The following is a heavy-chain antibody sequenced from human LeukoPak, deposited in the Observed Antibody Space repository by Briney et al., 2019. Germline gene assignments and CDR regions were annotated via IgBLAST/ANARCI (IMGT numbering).Heavy chain of an antibody. J-gene: IGHJ6*02. CDR1: GGSISGYY. CDR3: ARGWDTGYGYYGMDV. V-gene: IGHV4-59*01. D-gene: IGHD5-18*01. Sequence: SETLSLTCTVSGGSISGYYLSWIRQSPGKGLEWIGYIYDSGSTNYNPSLRSRVVMSVDTSKTQVSLKVRSVTAADTAVYYCARGWDTGYGYYGMDVWGQGTTVTVSS. CDR2: IYDSGST.